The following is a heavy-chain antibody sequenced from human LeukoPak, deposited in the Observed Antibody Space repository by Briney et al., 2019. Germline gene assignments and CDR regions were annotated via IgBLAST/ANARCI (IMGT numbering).Heavy chain of an antibody. Sequence: SETLSLTCNVPGGPINNYYWGWLRQSPGKGLEWIASVYYSGSTDYNPPLKSRVTISLDKSKNHFSLSLTSVTAADTAAYYCAREWRGAFFDYWGQGTPVTVSS. CDR1: GGPINNYY. D-gene: IGHD1-26*01. CDR2: VYYSGST. J-gene: IGHJ4*02. V-gene: IGHV4-59*01. CDR3: AREWRGAFFDY.